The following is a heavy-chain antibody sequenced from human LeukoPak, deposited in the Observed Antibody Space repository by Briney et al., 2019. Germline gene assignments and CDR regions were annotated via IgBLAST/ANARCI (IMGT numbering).Heavy chain of an antibody. CDR1: GFTFSSYA. CDR2: ISYDGSNK. V-gene: IGHV3-30-3*01. Sequence: GRSLRLSCAASGFTFSSYAMHWVRQAPGKGLEWVAVISYDGSNKYYADSVKGRLTISRDNSKNTLYLQMNSLRAEDTAVYYCARDPIGYYYGMDVWGQGTTVTVSS. J-gene: IGHJ6*02. D-gene: IGHD2/OR15-2a*01. CDR3: ARDPIGYYYGMDV.